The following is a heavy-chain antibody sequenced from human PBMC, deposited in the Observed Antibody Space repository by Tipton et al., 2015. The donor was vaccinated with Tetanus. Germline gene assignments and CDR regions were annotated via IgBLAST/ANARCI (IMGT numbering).Heavy chain of an antibody. CDR2: VFDSRTS. Sequence: TPSLTCSLSGGSISNSEYYWAWIRQPPGKGLEWIGSVFDSRTSYYNPSLKSRVTISVDTSKNHFSLRLSSVTAAETAVYYCAEGRRFCSSNSCHEYYFDSWGRGTLVTVSS. V-gene: IGHV4-39*02. J-gene: IGHJ4*02. D-gene: IGHD2-2*01. CDR3: AEGRRFCSSNSCHEYYFDS. CDR1: GGSISNSEYY.